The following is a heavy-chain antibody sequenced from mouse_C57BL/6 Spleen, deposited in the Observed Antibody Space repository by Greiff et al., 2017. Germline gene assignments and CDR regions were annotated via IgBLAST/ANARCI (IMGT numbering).Heavy chain of an antibody. J-gene: IGHJ4*01. Sequence: VQLKESGPVLVKPGASVKMSCKASGYTFTDYYMNWVKQSHGKSLEWIGVINPYNGGTSYNQKFKGKATLTVDKSSSTAYMELNSLTSEDSAVYYCARRMVTTGPYAMDYWGQGTSVTVSS. CDR2: INPYNGGT. CDR3: ARRMVTTGPYAMDY. CDR1: GYTFTDYY. D-gene: IGHD2-2*01. V-gene: IGHV1-19*01.